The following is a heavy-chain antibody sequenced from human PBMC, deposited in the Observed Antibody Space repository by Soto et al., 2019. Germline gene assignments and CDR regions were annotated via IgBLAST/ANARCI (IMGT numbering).Heavy chain of an antibody. D-gene: IGHD7-27*01. CDR2: INAGYGNT. CDR1: GWTFRSYA. V-gene: IGHV1-3*01. Sequence: ASVKVSFQASGWTFRSYAMHLVRQAPGQRLEWMGWINAGYGNTKSSQKFQDRVTISRDTSASTAYMELTSLRSEDTAVYYCARDTGDGTFAFWGQGTLVTVS. CDR3: ARDTGDGTFAF. J-gene: IGHJ4*02.